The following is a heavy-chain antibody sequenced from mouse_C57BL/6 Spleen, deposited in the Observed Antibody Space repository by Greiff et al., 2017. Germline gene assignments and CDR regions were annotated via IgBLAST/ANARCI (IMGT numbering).Heavy chain of an antibody. CDR2: IWSGGST. Sequence: QVQLKQSGPGLVQPSQSLSITCTVSGFSLTSYGVHWVRQSPGKGLEWLGVIWSGGSTDYNAAFISRLSISKDNSKSQVFFKMNSLQADDTAIYYCARNTAYEYEESYTMDYWGQGTSVTVSS. CDR3: ARNTAYEYEESYTMDY. D-gene: IGHD2-4*01. J-gene: IGHJ4*01. CDR1: GFSLTSYG. V-gene: IGHV2-2*01.